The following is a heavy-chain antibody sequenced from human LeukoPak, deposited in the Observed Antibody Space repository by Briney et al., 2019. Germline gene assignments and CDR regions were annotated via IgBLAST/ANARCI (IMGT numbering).Heavy chain of an antibody. J-gene: IGHJ4*02. D-gene: IGHD3-9*01. CDR1: GGTFSSYA. Sequence: SVKVSCKASGGTFSSYAISWVRQAPGQGLEWMGGIIPIFGTANYAQKFQGRVTITADESTSTAYMELSSLRSEDTAVYYCARDTDILTGYPSTFDYWGQGTLVTVSS. V-gene: IGHV1-69*01. CDR3: ARDTDILTGYPSTFDY. CDR2: IIPIFGTA.